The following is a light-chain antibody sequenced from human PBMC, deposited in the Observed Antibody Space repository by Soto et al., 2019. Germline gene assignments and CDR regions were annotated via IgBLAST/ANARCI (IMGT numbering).Light chain of an antibody. CDR1: TSNIGAPYD. CDR3: GSWDSSLSAYV. CDR2: GDN. J-gene: IGLJ1*01. V-gene: IGLV1-40*01. Sequence: QSVLTQPPSVSGAPGQRVSISCTGSTSNIGAPYDVHWYQHLPGTAPKLLIYGDNNRPSGVPDRFSGSKSGTSATLGITGFQTGDEADYYCGSWDSSLSAYVFGTGTKVTV.